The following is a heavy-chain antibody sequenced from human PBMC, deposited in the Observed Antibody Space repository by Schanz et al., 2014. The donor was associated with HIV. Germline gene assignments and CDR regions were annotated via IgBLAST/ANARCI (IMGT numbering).Heavy chain of an antibody. CDR1: GYSFTSYD. CDR3: ARGLGDSSSSEPFDI. V-gene: IGHV1-8*02. J-gene: IGHJ3*02. Sequence: QVQLVQSGAEVQKPGASVKVSCKASGYSFTSYDINWVRQATGQGLEWMGWVNPKSGNTGYAQKFQGRVTMTTDTSTSTAYMELRSLRSEDTAVYYCARGLGDSSSSEPFDIWGQGTTLTVSS. D-gene: IGHD6-6*01. CDR2: VNPKSGNT.